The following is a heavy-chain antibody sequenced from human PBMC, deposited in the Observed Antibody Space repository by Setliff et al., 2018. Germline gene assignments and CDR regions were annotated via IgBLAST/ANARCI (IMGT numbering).Heavy chain of an antibody. V-gene: IGHV3-74*01. J-gene: IGHJ6*03. CDR3: ASIDWGENFYNMDV. D-gene: IGHD7-27*01. Sequence: GASLKLSCGAFGFTFSKYWMYWVRQVPGKGLVWVSRINGDGTITNYADSVKGRFTISRDSAKNTLYLQMNSLRGEDTAVYFCASIDWGENFYNMDVWGKGTTVTVSS. CDR1: GFTFSKYW. CDR2: INGDGTIT.